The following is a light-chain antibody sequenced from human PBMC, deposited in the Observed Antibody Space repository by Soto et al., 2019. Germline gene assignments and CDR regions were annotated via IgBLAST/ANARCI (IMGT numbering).Light chain of an antibody. J-gene: IGKJ4*01. CDR1: QGISAV. CDR3: QQVNSFPLT. CDR2: GAS. Sequence: DIQMTQSPPSVSASVGDRVTITCRASQGISAVLAWYQQKPGKAPKLLIHGASSLQSGVPSRFSGSGSGTDFTLTITSLQPEDFATYFCQQVNSFPLTFGGGTQVEIK. V-gene: IGKV1-12*01.